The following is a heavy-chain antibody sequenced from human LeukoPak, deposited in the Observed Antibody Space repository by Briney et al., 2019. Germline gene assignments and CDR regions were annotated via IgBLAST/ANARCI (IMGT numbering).Heavy chain of an antibody. CDR3: ARGGNSGWRTPNDDY. CDR2: SSAYNGNT. Sequence: GASVKVSCKASGYTFTSYGISWVRQAPGQGLKWMGWSSAYNGNTNYAQKLQGRVTMTTDTSTSTAYMELRSLRSDDTAVYYCARGGNSGWRTPNDDYWGQGTLVTVSS. V-gene: IGHV1-18*01. D-gene: IGHD6-19*01. J-gene: IGHJ4*02. CDR1: GYTFTSYG.